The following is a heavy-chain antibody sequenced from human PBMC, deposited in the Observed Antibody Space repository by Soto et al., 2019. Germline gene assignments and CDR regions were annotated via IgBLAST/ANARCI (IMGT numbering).Heavy chain of an antibody. V-gene: IGHV1-18*01. J-gene: IGHJ4*02. Sequence: ASVKVSCKASGYTFTSYGISWVRQAPGQGLEWMGWISAYNGNTNYAQKLQGRVTMTTDTSTSTAYMELRSLRSDDTAVYYCARDDATEQWLGSNDYWGQGTLVTVSS. CDR1: GYTFTSYG. CDR2: ISAYNGNT. CDR3: ARDDATEQWLGSNDY. D-gene: IGHD6-19*01.